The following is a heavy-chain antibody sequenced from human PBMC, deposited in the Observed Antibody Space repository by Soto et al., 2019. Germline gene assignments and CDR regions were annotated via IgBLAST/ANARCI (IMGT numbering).Heavy chain of an antibody. V-gene: IGHV4-34*01. Sequence: SETLSLTCAVYGGSFSGYYWSWICQPPGKGLEWIGEINHRGSTNYNPSLKSRVTISVDTSKNQFSLKLSSVTAADTAVYYCARVGAGGGITGTTGYDYWGQGTLVTVSS. D-gene: IGHD1-20*01. CDR1: GGSFSGYY. J-gene: IGHJ4*02. CDR2: INHRGST. CDR3: ARVGAGGGITGTTGYDY.